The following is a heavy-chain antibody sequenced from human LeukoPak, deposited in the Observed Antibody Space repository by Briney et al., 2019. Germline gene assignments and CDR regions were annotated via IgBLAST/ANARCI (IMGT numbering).Heavy chain of an antibody. V-gene: IGHV4-61*01. CDR3: AADYGSGSYRFDY. CDR2: IYYSGST. D-gene: IGHD3-10*01. J-gene: IGHJ4*02. Sequence: SETLSLTCTVSGGSVSSGSYYWSWIRQPPGKGLEWIGYIYYSGSTNYNPSLKSRATISLDRSKNQFSLRLSSVTAADTAVYYCAADYGSGSYRFDYWGQGTLVSVSS. CDR1: GGSVSSGSYY.